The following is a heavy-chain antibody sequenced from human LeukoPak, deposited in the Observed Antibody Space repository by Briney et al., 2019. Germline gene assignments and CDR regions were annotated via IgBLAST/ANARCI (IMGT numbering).Heavy chain of an antibody. CDR2: IVGSGDTT. V-gene: IGHV3-23*01. CDR3: AKVGRTAVAGRVPPGGRGWYFDL. CDR1: GFTFSTYA. J-gene: IGHJ2*01. Sequence: PGGSLRLSCAASGFTFSTYAMSWVRQAPGKGLEWVSTIVGSGDTTYYADSVRGRFTISRDNSKNTLYLQMNSLRTEDTAVFYCAKVGRTAVAGRVPPGGRGWYFDLWGRGTLVTVSS. D-gene: IGHD6-13*01.